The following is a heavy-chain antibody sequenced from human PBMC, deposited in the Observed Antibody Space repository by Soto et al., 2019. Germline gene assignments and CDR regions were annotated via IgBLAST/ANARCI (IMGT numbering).Heavy chain of an antibody. CDR3: VKGGWLDF. CDR1: GFSFSTFE. V-gene: IGHV3-23*01. Sequence: VQLLESGGGLVQLGGSLRLSCAASGFSFSTFEMSWVRQAPGRGLEWVSFISDDSSRTYYADAVKGRFTISRDNSKYTLYLQMNSLTAEDTAVYACVKGGWLDFWGQGTLVTVSS. CDR2: ISDDSSRT. J-gene: IGHJ5*01. D-gene: IGHD3-16*01.